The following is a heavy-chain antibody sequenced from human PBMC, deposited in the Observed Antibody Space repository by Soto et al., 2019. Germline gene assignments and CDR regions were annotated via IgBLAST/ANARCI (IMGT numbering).Heavy chain of an antibody. CDR2: IIPILGIA. CDR3: AREKDIVVVPAVKEKSNWFDS. D-gene: IGHD2-2*01. CDR1: GGTFSSNT. J-gene: IGHJ5*01. Sequence: GASVKVSCKASGGTFSSNTISWVRQAPGQGHEWMGRIIPILGIANYAQKFQGRVTITADKSTSTAYMELSSLRSEDTAVYYCAREKDIVVVPAVKEKSNWFDSWGQGTLGTVSS. V-gene: IGHV1-69*04.